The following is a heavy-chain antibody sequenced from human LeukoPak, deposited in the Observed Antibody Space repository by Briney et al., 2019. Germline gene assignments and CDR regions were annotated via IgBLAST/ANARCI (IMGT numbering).Heavy chain of an antibody. V-gene: IGHV3-66*03. J-gene: IGHJ6*03. CDR3: ARDHMRGYIFMDV. Sequence: GGSLRLSCAASGFTLTTNYMTWVRQAPGKGLEWVSAIYISGNTYYTDSVKGRFTISRDNSKNTLYLQMNSLRPEDTAVYYCARDHMRGYIFMDVWGKGTTVTVSS. D-gene: IGHD3-3*01. CDR1: GFTLTTNY. CDR2: IYISGNT.